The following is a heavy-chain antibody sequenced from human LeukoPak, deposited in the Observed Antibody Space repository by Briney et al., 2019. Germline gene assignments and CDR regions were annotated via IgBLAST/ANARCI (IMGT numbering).Heavy chain of an antibody. CDR3: ARRGGAGRFDP. J-gene: IGHJ5*02. D-gene: IGHD3-16*01. CDR1: GYSFTSYW. CDR2: VYPSDSDT. V-gene: IGHV5-51*01. Sequence: GESLKISCKGFGYSFTSYWIGWVRQMPGKGLEWMGTVYPSDSDTRYSPSFQGQVTISADKSITTAYLQWSSLKPSDTAVYYCARRGGAGRFDPWGQGTLVTVSS.